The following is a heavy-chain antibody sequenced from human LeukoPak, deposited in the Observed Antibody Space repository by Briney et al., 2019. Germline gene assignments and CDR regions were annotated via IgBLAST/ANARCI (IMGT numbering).Heavy chain of an antibody. CDR2: ISSSGSTI. V-gene: IGHV3-48*03. CDR1: GFTFSSYE. Sequence: PGGSLRLSCAASGFTFSSYEMNWVRQAPGKGLEWVSYISSSGSTIYYADSVKGRFTISRDNAKNSLYLQMNSLRAEDTAVCYCARDPGGGSCYYCYDYWGQGTLVTVSS. D-gene: IGHD2-15*01. J-gene: IGHJ4*02. CDR3: ARDPGGGSCYYCYDY.